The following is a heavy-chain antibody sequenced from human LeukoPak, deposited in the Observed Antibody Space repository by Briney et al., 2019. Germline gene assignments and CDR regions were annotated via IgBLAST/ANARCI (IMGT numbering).Heavy chain of an antibody. CDR1: GFTFSDYY. CDR3: AKCGSYCFYDY. Sequence: GGSLRLSCAASGFTFSDYYMSWIRQAPGKGLEWVSYISSSGGSTYYADSVKGRFTISRDNSKNIMYLQMNSLRVEDTAVYYCAKCGSYCFYDYWGQGTLVTVSS. V-gene: IGHV3-11*01. D-gene: IGHD2-21*02. J-gene: IGHJ4*02. CDR2: ISSSGGST.